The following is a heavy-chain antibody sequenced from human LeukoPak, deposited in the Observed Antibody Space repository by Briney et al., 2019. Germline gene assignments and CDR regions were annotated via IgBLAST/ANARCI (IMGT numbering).Heavy chain of an antibody. V-gene: IGHV3-21*01. J-gene: IGHJ4*02. CDR2: ISSSSSSI. CDR3: ARAPYDFWSGYYTPHFDY. CDR1: GFTFSSYS. D-gene: IGHD3-3*01. Sequence: PGGSLRLSCAASGFTFSSYSMNWVRQAPGKGLEWVSSISSSSSSINNADSVKGRFTISRDNAKNSLYLQMNSLRAEDTAVYYCARAPYDFWSGYYTPHFDYWGQGTLVTVSS.